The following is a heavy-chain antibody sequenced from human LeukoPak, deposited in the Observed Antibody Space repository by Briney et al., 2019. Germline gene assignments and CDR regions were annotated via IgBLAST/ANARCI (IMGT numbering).Heavy chain of an antibody. V-gene: IGHV1-2*02. J-gene: IGHJ4*02. CDR2: INPNSGGT. CDR3: ARDYGFYSGLYFFDY. CDR1: GYTFTGHY. D-gene: IGHD1-26*01. Sequence: ASVKVSCKASGYTFTGHYIHWVRQAPGQGLEWMGWINPNSGGTKYAQKFQGRVTMTSDTSISTAYMELSKLRSDDTAVYSCARDYGFYSGLYFFDYWGQGTLVTVSS.